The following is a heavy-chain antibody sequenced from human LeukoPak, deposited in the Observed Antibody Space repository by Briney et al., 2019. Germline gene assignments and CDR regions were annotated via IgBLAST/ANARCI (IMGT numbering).Heavy chain of an antibody. CDR3: AKGELIAAGDY. V-gene: IGHV3-23*01. Sequence: GGSLRLSCAASGFTFSTYGMSWVRQAPGKGLEWVSAIAGSGGTTYYADSVKGRFTISRDNSKNTLYLQMNSLRAEDTAVYYCAKGELIAAGDYWGQGTLVTVSS. CDR1: GFTFSTYG. CDR2: IAGSGGTT. D-gene: IGHD6-25*01. J-gene: IGHJ4*02.